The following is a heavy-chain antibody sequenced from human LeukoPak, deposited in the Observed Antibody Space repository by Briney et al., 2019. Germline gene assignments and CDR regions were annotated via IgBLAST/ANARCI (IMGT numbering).Heavy chain of an antibody. Sequence: SQTLSLTCSVSGGSITSTNHSWSWIRQPPGEGLEWIAYIRPSGIAWYNPPLTSRAVISIDTSKNQFSLTVNSVTAADTAMYYCAREVDIPVDSDGFDLWGQGTMVTVSS. J-gene: IGHJ3*01. D-gene: IGHD5-12*01. CDR2: IRPSGIA. CDR3: AREVDIPVDSDGFDL. CDR1: GGSITSTNHS. V-gene: IGHV4-30-4*08.